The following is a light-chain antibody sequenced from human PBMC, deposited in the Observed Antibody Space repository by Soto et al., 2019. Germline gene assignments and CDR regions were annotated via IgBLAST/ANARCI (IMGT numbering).Light chain of an antibody. V-gene: IGKV3-11*01. J-gene: IGKJ5*01. CDR1: QSIGSY. CDR2: DAS. Sequence: EIVLTQSPATLSLSLGERATLSCRASQSIGSYLAWYQHKLGQPPRLLIYDASNRATGIPVRFSGSGSGTDFTLTITSLQSEDFAVYWCQQYNNWPLTFGPGTRLEIK. CDR3: QQYNNWPLT.